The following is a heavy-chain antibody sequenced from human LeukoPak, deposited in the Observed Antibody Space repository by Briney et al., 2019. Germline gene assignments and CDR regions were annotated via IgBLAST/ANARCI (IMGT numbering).Heavy chain of an antibody. V-gene: IGHV3-23*01. J-gene: IGHJ5*02. D-gene: IGHD3-22*01. Sequence: GGSLRLSCAASGFTFSSYAMSWVRQAPGKGLEWVSAISGSGGSTYYADSVKGRFTISRDNSKNTLYLQMNSLRAEDTAVYYCAKDLWQAYYYDSSGYPRGNWLDPWGQGTLVTVSS. CDR2: ISGSGGST. CDR3: AKDLWQAYYYDSSGYPRGNWLDP. CDR1: GFTFSSYA.